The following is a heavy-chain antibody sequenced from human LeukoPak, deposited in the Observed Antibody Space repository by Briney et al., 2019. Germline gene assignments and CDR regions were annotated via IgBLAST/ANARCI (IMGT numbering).Heavy chain of an antibody. CDR2: INHSGST. D-gene: IGHD3-3*01. J-gene: IGHJ6*02. CDR3: ARVSTIFGVVIRFYYGMDV. CDR1: GGSFSGYY. Sequence: SETLSLTCAVSGGSFSGYYWSWIRQPPGKGLEWIGEINHSGSTNYNPSLKSRVTISVDTSKNQFSLKLSSVTAADTAVYYCARVSTIFGVVIRFYYGMDVWGQGTTVTVSS. V-gene: IGHV4-34*01.